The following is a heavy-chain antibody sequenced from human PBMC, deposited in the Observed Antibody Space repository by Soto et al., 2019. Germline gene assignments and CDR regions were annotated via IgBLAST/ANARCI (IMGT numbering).Heavy chain of an antibody. Sequence: QVHLVQSGAEVRKPGASVKVSCKASGYSFTSYGISWVRQAPGQGLEWMGWISTDNGNTNYAHNLQGRVSMTIDPSTSTAYMELWSLGSDDTAVYSCARDVPDTSLFFYYYGMDVWGQGTTVTVSS. J-gene: IGHJ6*02. CDR1: GYSFTSYG. D-gene: IGHD2-21*01. V-gene: IGHV1-18*01. CDR2: ISTDNGNT. CDR3: ARDVPDTSLFFYYYGMDV.